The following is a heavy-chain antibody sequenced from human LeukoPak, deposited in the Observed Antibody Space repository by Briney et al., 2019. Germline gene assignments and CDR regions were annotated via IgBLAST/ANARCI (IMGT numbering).Heavy chain of an antibody. CDR2: IRYDGSNK. Sequence: PGGSLRLSCAASGFTFSSYGMHWVRQAPGKGLEWVAVIRYDGSNKYYADSVKGRFTISRDNSKNTLYLQMNSLRADDTAVYYCAKGVKYLVVVPVQLYFDYWGQGPLVTVSS. CDR1: GFTFSSYG. D-gene: IGHD2-21*02. J-gene: IGHJ4*02. CDR3: AKGVKYLVVVPVQLYFDY. V-gene: IGHV3-30*02.